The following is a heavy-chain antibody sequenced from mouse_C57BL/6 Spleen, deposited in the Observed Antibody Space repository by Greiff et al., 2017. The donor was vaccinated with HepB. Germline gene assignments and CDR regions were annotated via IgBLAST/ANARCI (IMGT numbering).Heavy chain of an antibody. CDR2: IDPSDSYT. V-gene: IGHV1-50*01. CDR3: ASHYYGSSLFAY. J-gene: IGHJ3*01. D-gene: IGHD1-1*01. CDR1: GYTFTSYW. Sequence: QVQLQQPGAELVKPGASVKLSCKASGYTFTSYWMQWVKQRPGQGLEWIGEIDPSDSYTNYNQEFKGKATLTVDTSSSTAYMQLSSLTSEDSAVYYCASHYYGSSLFAYWGQGTLVTVSA.